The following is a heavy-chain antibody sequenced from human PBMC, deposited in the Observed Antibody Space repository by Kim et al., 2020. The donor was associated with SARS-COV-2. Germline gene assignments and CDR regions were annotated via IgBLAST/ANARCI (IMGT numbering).Heavy chain of an antibody. J-gene: IGHJ3*02. CDR1: GGSISSYY. Sequence: SETLSLTCIVSGGSISSYYSSWIRQTPGKGLEWIGYIYYNGSYNYNPSLKSRVTISVNTSKNQSSLKLSYVTAADTAVYYCARGVEGVKGGVDAFDIWGQGTMVTVSS. V-gene: IGHV4-59*01. D-gene: IGHD3-16*01. CDR3: ARGVEGVKGGVDAFDI. CDR2: IYYNGSY.